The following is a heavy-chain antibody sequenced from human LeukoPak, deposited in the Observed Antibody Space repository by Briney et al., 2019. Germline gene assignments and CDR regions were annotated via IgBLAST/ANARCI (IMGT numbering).Heavy chain of an antibody. CDR2: INGNGNDI. J-gene: IGHJ4*02. D-gene: IGHD3-10*01. Sequence: GGSLRLSCAVSEFTFSSYEMNWVRQAPGKGLEWVSYINGNGNDIDYADSVKGRFTISRDNAKNSLYLQMNSLRAEDTALYYCAKSLGSGSYDFDYWGQGTLVTVPS. CDR1: EFTFSSYE. CDR3: AKSLGSGSYDFDY. V-gene: IGHV3-48*03.